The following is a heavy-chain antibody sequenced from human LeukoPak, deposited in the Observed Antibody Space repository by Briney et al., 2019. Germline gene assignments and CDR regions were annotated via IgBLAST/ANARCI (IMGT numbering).Heavy chain of an antibody. CDR1: GGSISSSSYY. CDR3: ARQASRNNWFDP. CDR2: IYYGGST. V-gene: IGHV4-39*01. Sequence: SETLSLTCIVSGGSISSSSYYWGWIRQPPGKGLEWIGSIYYGGSTYYNPSLKSRVIISVDTSKNQFSLKLSSVTAADTAVYYCARQASRNNWFDPWGQGTLVTVSS. J-gene: IGHJ5*02.